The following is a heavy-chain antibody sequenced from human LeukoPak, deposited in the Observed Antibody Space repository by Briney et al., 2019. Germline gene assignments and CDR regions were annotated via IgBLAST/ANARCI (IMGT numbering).Heavy chain of an antibody. CDR1: GFTFDDYA. J-gene: IGHJ4*02. Sequence: GGSLRLSCAASGFTFDDYAMHWVRQAPGKGLEWVSYISTRGGSTYYADSVKGRFTISRDNSKNTLNLQMNSLRAEDTAVYYCAKGRPYGDYVSDFDYWGQGALVTVSS. CDR2: ISTRGGST. V-gene: IGHV3-23*01. CDR3: AKGRPYGDYVSDFDY. D-gene: IGHD4-17*01.